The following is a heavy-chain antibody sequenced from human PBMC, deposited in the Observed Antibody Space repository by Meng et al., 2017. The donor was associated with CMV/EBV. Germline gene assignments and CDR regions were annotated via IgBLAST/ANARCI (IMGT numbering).Heavy chain of an antibody. D-gene: IGHD3-3*01. J-gene: IGHJ5*02. CDR2: ISYDGSNK. Sequence: FSGYAMHWVRQAPGKGLEWVAVISYDGSNKYYADSVKGRFTISRDNSKNTLYLQMNSLRAEDTAVYYCAREYYDFWSGYHNWFDPWGQGTLVTVSS. CDR1: FSGYA. V-gene: IGHV3-30-3*01. CDR3: AREYYDFWSGYHNWFDP.